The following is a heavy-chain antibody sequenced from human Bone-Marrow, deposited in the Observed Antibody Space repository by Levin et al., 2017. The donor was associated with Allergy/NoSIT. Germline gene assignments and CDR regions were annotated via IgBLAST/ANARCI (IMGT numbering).Heavy chain of an antibody. CDR1: GFTFSSYA. CDR2: ISGSGGNT. V-gene: IGHV3-23*01. J-gene: IGHJ4*02. D-gene: IGHD2-2*02. Sequence: QTGGSLRLSCAASGFTFSSYAMSWVRQAPGKGLEWVSTISGSGGNTYYADSVKGRFTISRDNSKNTLFLQMNSLRAEDTAVYYCAKEGFVVVPAAIFHYWGQGTLVTVSS. CDR3: AKEGFVVVPAAIFHY.